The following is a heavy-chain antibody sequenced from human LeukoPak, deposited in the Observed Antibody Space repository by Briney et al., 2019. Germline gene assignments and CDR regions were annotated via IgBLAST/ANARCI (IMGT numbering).Heavy chain of an antibody. Sequence: PGASVKVSCKASGYTFTSYDINWVRQATGQGLEWMGWMNPNSGNTGYAQKFQGRVTMTRNTSISTAYMELSSLRSEDTAVYYCARGKGPLNYYYYYGMDVWGQGTTVTVSS. CDR1: GYTFTSYD. V-gene: IGHV1-8*01. CDR3: ARGKGPLNYYYYYGMDV. J-gene: IGHJ6*02. CDR2: MNPNSGNT.